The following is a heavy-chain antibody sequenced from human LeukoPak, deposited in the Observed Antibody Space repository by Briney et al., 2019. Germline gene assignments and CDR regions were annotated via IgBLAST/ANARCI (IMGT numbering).Heavy chain of an antibody. V-gene: IGHV4-59*12. CDR3: AGTNVSFSTGHFDY. J-gene: IGHJ4*02. Sequence: PSETLSLTCTVSGGSISSYYWSWIRQPPGKGLEWIGYIYYSGSTNYNPSLKSRVTTSVDKSKNQFSLKLSSVTAADTAVYYCAGTNVSFSTGHFDYWGQGTLVTVSS. D-gene: IGHD1-14*01. CDR1: GGSISSYY. CDR2: IYYSGST.